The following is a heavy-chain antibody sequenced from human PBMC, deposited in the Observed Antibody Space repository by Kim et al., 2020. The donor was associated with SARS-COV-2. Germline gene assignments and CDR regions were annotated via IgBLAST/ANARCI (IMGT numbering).Heavy chain of an antibody. Sequence: SETLSLTCAVYGGSFSGYYWSWIRQPPRKGLEWIGEINHSGSTNYNPSLKSRVTISVDTSKNQFSLKLSSVTAADTAVYYCARQVVAAAGGSFDYWGQG. CDR2: INHSGST. D-gene: IGHD6-13*01. J-gene: IGHJ4*02. CDR3: ARQVVAAAGGSFDY. V-gene: IGHV4-34*01. CDR1: GGSFSGYY.